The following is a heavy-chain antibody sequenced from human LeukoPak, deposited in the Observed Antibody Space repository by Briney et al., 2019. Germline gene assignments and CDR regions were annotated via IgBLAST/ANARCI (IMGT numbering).Heavy chain of an antibody. CDR3: ARGTGVITDY. Sequence: ASVKVSCQATGYSFTGYYIHWVRQAPGQGLEWMGWINPNSGGTNYAQKFQGRVTMTRDTSISTAYMELSRLRSDDTAVYYCARGTGVITDYWGQGTLVTVSS. J-gene: IGHJ4*02. D-gene: IGHD3-10*01. CDR1: GYSFTGYY. CDR2: INPNSGGT. V-gene: IGHV1-2*02.